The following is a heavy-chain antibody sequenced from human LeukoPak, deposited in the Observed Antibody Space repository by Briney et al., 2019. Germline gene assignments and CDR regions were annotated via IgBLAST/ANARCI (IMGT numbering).Heavy chain of an antibody. CDR2: ISWNSGTF. J-gene: IGHJ4*02. CDR3: AKDISGSFYDGGFDD. CDR1: GFTFDDYA. V-gene: IGHV3-9*01. D-gene: IGHD1-26*01. Sequence: PGGSLRLFCAAAGFTFDDYAMHWARQAPGKGLEGVSGISWNSGTFVYADSVEGRFTISRDNAKNSLYLQMNSLRAEDTALYYCAKDISGSFYDGGFDDWGQGTLVTVSS.